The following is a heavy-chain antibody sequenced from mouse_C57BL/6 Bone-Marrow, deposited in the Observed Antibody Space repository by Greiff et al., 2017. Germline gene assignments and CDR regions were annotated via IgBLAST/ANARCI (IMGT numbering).Heavy chain of an antibody. CDR2: IYPRSGNT. CDR1: GYTFTSYG. D-gene: IGHD2-4*01. CDR3: ARSYDYEGGLFAY. Sequence: VQLQQSGAELARPGASVKLSCKASGYTFTSYGISWVKQRTGQGLEWIGEIYPRSGNTYYNEKFKGKATLTADKSSSTAYMELRSLTSEDSAVYFCARSYDYEGGLFAYWGQGTLVTVSA. V-gene: IGHV1-81*01. J-gene: IGHJ3*01.